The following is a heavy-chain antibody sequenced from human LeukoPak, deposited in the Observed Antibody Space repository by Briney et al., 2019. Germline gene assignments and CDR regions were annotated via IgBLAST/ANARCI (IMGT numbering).Heavy chain of an antibody. V-gene: IGHV3-48*01. CDR3: ARGLAYCGGDCFRAYDI. J-gene: IGHJ3*02. CDR2: ISSSGSRI. D-gene: IGHD2-21*02. Sequence: GGSLRLSCAASGFTFSSYSMNWVRQAPGKGLEWVSYISSSGSRIYYADSVKGRITISRDNAKNSLYLQMNRLRAEDTAVYYCARGLAYCGGDCFRAYDIWGQGTMVTVSS. CDR1: GFTFSSYS.